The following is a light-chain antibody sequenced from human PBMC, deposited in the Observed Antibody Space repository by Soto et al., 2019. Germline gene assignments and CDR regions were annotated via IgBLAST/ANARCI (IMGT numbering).Light chain of an antibody. V-gene: IGKV3-20*01. CDR1: QSISSTH. Sequence: EIVLTQSPATLSLSPGERATLSCRASQSISSTHVAWYQQKPGQXPRLLLSGASGWAIGIPDRFSGGGSGTDLTITISRLEPEDFEVYDCQQYHNSPPTFGQGTKVDIK. CDR3: QQYHNSPPT. J-gene: IGKJ1*01. CDR2: GAS.